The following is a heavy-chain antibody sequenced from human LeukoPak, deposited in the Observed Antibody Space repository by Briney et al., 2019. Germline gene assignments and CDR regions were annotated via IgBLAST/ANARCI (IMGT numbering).Heavy chain of an antibody. CDR3: AKSGRYCSGGSCYYYGMDV. CDR2: ISYDGSNK. CDR1: GFTFSSYG. Sequence: PGGSLRLSCAASGFTFSSYGMHWVRQAPGKGLEWVAVISYDGSNKYYADSVKGRFTIFRDNSKNTLYLQMNSLRAEDTAVYYCAKSGRYCSGGSCYYYGMDVWGQGTTVTVSS. V-gene: IGHV3-30*18. J-gene: IGHJ6*02. D-gene: IGHD2-15*01.